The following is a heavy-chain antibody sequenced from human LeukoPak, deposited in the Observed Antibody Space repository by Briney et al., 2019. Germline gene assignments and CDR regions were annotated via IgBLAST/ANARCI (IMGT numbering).Heavy chain of an antibody. CDR3: ARPQTYYYGSESYYDY. D-gene: IGHD3-10*01. CDR1: AFTFNTYA. CDR2: ISGGGHIT. V-gene: IGHV3-23*01. J-gene: IGHJ4*02. Sequence: GGSLRLSCVASAFTFNTYAMIWVRQAPGKGLEWVSDISGGGHITNYADSVKGRFTISRDNSKNTVYLQMNSLRAEDTAVYYCARPQTYYYGSESYYDYWGQGTLVTVSS.